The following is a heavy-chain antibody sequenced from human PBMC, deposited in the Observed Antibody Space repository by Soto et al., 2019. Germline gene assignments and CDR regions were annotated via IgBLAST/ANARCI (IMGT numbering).Heavy chain of an antibody. J-gene: IGHJ5*02. CDR2: ISYDGSNK. Sequence: QVQLVESGGGVVQPGRSLRLSCAASGFTFSSYGMHWVRQAPGKGLEWVAVISYDGSNKYYADSVKGRFTISRDNSKNTLNLQMNSLRDEDTAVYYCAKDVSAVGLDPWGQGTLVTVSS. V-gene: IGHV3-30*18. CDR3: AKDVSAVGLDP. CDR1: GFTFSSYG. D-gene: IGHD6-13*01.